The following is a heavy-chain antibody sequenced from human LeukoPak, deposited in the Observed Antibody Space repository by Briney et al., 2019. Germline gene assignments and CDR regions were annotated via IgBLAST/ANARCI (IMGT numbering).Heavy chain of an antibody. CDR3: AGGVSLHDAFDI. V-gene: IGHV4-59*08. CDR2: IYYSGST. Sequence: SETLSLTCTVSGGSISSYYWSWIRQPPGKGLEWIGYIYYSGSTNYNPSLKSRVTISVDTSKNQFSLKLSSVTAADTAVYYCAGGVSLHDAFDIWGQGTMVTVSS. CDR1: GGSISSYY. J-gene: IGHJ3*02. D-gene: IGHD3-3*01.